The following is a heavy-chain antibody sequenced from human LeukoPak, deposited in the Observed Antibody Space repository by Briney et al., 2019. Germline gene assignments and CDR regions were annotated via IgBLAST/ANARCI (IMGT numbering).Heavy chain of an antibody. CDR3: ASSIAAAGTDWFDP. V-gene: IGHV4-39*07. D-gene: IGHD6-13*01. CDR1: GGSISSSSYS. J-gene: IGHJ5*02. Sequence: PSETLSLTCTVSGGSISSSSYSWGWIRQPPGKGLEWIGSTYYSGSTYYNPSLKSRVTISVDTSKNQFSLKLSSVTAADTAVYYCASSIAAAGTDWFDPWGQGTLVTVSS. CDR2: TYYSGST.